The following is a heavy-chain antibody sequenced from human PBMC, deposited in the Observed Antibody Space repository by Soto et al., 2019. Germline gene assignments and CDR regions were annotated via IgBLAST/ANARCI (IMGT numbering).Heavy chain of an antibody. CDR1: GGSISSSSYY. CDR3: SIYDSSGYYYNWYFDL. CDR2: IYYSGST. V-gene: IGHV4-39*01. J-gene: IGHJ2*01. D-gene: IGHD3-22*01. Sequence: QLQLQESGPGLVKPSETLSLTCTVSGGSISSSSYYWGWIRQPPGKGLEWIGSIYYSGSTYYNPSLKSRVTISVDTSKNQFSLKLSSVTAADTAVYYCSIYDSSGYYYNWYFDLWGRGTLVTVSS.